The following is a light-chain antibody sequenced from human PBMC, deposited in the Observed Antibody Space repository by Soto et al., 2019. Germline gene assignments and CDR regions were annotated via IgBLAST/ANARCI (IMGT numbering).Light chain of an antibody. CDR3: QQYGTSPIT. J-gene: IGKJ5*01. CDR1: QSVSSSY. CDR2: GAS. Sequence: EIVLTQSPGTLSLSPGERASLSCRASQSVSSSYLAWYQQKPGQAPRLLIYGASSRATGIPDRFSGSGSGTDFSLTISRLEPEDFAVYYCQQYGTSPITFGQGTRLESK. V-gene: IGKV3-20*01.